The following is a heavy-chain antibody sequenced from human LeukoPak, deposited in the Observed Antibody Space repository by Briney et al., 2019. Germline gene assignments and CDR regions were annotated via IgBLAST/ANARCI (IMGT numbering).Heavy chain of an antibody. D-gene: IGHD2-21*02. CDR3: ARDWGSDEAIDY. CDR2: IWGGGRNK. CDR1: GFTFSSYG. V-gene: IGHV3-33*01. J-gene: IGHJ4*02. Sequence: GGSLRLSCAASGFTFSSYGMHWVRQAPGKGLEWVAVIWGGGRNKYYADSVKGRFTISRDNSKNTVLLQMNSLRAEDMAIYYCARDWGSDEAIDYWGQGTLVTVSS.